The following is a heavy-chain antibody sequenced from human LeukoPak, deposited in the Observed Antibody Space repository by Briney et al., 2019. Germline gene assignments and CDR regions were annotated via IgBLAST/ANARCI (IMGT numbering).Heavy chain of an antibody. CDR2: INHSGST. V-gene: IGHV4-34*01. J-gene: IGHJ5*02. Sequence: SETLSLTCTVYRGSFSGYYWSWIRQPPEKGLEWIGEINHSGSTNYNPSLKSRVTISVDTSKNQFSLKLSSVTAADTAVYYCARAPVAATLNWFDPWGQGTLVTVSS. D-gene: IGHD2-15*01. CDR1: RGSFSGYY. CDR3: ARAPVAATLNWFDP.